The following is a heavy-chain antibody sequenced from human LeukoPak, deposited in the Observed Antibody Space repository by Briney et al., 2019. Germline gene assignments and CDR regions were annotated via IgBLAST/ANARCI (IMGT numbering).Heavy chain of an antibody. D-gene: IGHD5-24*01. CDR3: AAVEMAIIRDAFDI. CDR2: IVVGSGNT. J-gene: IGHJ3*02. Sequence: SVKVSCKASGFTFTSSAMQWVRQARGQRLEWIGWIVVGSGNTNYAQKFQERVTITRDMSTSTAYMELSGLRSEDTAVYYCAAVEMAIIRDAFDIWGQGTMVTVSS. V-gene: IGHV1-58*02. CDR1: GFTFTSSA.